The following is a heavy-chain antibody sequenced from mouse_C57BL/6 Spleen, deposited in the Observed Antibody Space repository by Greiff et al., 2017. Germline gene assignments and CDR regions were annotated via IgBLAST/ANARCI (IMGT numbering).Heavy chain of an antibody. D-gene: IGHD2-3*01. CDR1: GYTFTSYW. CDR3: ARWLLDYAMDY. Sequence: VQLQQPGAELVKPGASVKLSCTASGYTFTSYWMHWVKQRPGQGLEWIGMIHPNSGNTNYNEKFKSKATLTVDKSSSTAYMQLSSLTSEDSAVYYCARWLLDYAMDYWGQGTSVTVSS. CDR2: IHPNSGNT. V-gene: IGHV1-64*01. J-gene: IGHJ4*01.